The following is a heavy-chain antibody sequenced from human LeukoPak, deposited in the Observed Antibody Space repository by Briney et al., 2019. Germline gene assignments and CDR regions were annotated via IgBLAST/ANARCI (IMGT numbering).Heavy chain of an antibody. D-gene: IGHD3-22*01. V-gene: IGHV3-48*04. J-gene: IGHJ4*02. Sequence: GGSLRLSCAASGFTFSSYSMNWVRQAPGKGLEWVSSISSSSSTIYCADSVKGRFTISRDNAKNSLYLQMNSLRAEDTAVYYCARQLREYYDSSGYELLDYWGQGTLVTVSS. CDR3: ARQLREYYDSSGYELLDY. CDR2: ISSSSSTI. CDR1: GFTFSSYS.